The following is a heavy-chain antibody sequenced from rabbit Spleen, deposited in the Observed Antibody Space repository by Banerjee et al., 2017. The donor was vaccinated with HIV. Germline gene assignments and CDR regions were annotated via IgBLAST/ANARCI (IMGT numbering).Heavy chain of an antibody. D-gene: IGHD1-1*01. Sequence: QEQLVESGGDLVKPGASLTLTCIASGVSFSGNSYMCWVRQAPGKGLEWIGIIYPITETTYYANWVNGRFTISTDNAQNTVDLQMNSLTAADTATYFCAREDVGGSVSLWGQGTLVTVS. J-gene: IGHJ4*01. CDR1: GVSFSGNSY. CDR2: IYPITETT. V-gene: IGHV1S43*01. CDR3: AREDVGGSVSL.